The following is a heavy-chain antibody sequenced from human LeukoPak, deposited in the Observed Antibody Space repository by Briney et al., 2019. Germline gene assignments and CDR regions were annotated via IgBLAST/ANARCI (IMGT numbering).Heavy chain of an antibody. CDR1: GYTFTSYA. CDR3: ARDPSYYYDSSGYYYGGYFDL. CDR2: INAGIGNT. J-gene: IGHJ2*01. V-gene: IGHV1-3*01. Sequence: ASVKVSCKASGYTFTSYAMHWVRQAPGQRLEWMGWINAGIGNTKYSQKFQGRVTITRDTSASTAYMELSSLRSEDTAVYYCARDPSYYYDSSGYYYGGYFDLWGRGTLVTVSS. D-gene: IGHD3-22*01.